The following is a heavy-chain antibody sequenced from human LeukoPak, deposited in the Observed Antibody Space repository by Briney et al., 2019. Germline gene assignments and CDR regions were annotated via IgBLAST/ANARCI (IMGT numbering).Heavy chain of an antibody. J-gene: IGHJ4*02. CDR1: GFAFSTYG. V-gene: IGHV3-48*02. D-gene: IGHD3-10*01. CDR3: ATNYYGSGTYYPYYFDY. Sequence: GGSLRLSCAASGFAFSTYGINWVRQAPGKGLEWVSYISPSSSTIYYADSVKGRFTISRDNAKNSLSLQMNSLRDEDTAVYFCATNYYGSGTYYPYYFDYWGQGALVTVPS. CDR2: ISPSSSTI.